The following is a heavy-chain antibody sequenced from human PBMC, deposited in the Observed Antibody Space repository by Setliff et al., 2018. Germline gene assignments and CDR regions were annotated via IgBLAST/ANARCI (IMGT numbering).Heavy chain of an antibody. CDR1: GFTFSDYY. CDR3: VPQGPGYGNGWWTNWFDP. D-gene: IGHD6-19*01. J-gene: IGHJ5*02. CDR2: ISSSGSLI. Sequence: GGSLRLSCATSGFTFSDYYMSWIRQTPGKGLEWVAYISSSGSLIYYPDSVKGRFTISRDNAKNSVYLQMNSLRADDTAVYYCVPQGPGYGNGWWTNWFDPWGQGTLVTV. V-gene: IGHV3-11*01.